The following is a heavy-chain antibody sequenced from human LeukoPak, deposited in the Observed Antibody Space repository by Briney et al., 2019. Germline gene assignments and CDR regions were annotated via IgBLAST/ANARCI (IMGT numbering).Heavy chain of an antibody. J-gene: IGHJ6*03. D-gene: IGHD6-13*01. CDR1: GYTFTSYG. V-gene: IGHV1-18*01. Sequence: ASVKVSCKASGYTFTSYGISWVRQAPGQGLEWMGWISAYNGNTNYAQKLQGRVTMTTDTSTSTAYMELRSLRSDDTAVYYCARGVIAAAGYYYYYMDVWGKGTTVTVSS. CDR3: ARGVIAAAGYYYYYMDV. CDR2: ISAYNGNT.